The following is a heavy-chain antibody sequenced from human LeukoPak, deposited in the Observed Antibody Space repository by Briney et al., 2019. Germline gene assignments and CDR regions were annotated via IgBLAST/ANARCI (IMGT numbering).Heavy chain of an antibody. Sequence: PSETLSLTCAVYGGSFSGYYWSWIRQPPGKGLEWIGEINHSGSTNYNPSLKSRVTISVDTSKNQFSLKLSSVTAADTAVYYCARRKDIVVVVALAPGWFDPWGQGTLVTVSS. CDR3: ARRKDIVVVVALAPGWFDP. CDR1: GGSFSGYY. J-gene: IGHJ5*02. V-gene: IGHV4-34*01. D-gene: IGHD2-15*01. CDR2: INHSGST.